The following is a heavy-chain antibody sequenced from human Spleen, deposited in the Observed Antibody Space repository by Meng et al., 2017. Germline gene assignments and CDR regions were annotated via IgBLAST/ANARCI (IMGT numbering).Heavy chain of an antibody. J-gene: IGHJ4*02. D-gene: IGHD3-22*01. CDR3: AKAPPDYYDSSGYLDY. Sequence: GESLKISCAASGFTFSNYPMNWVRQAPGKGLEWVSAINGSGGSTYYADSVKGRFTISRDNSKNTLYLQMNSLRAEDTAVYYCAKAPPDYYDSSGYLDYWGQGTLVTVSS. CDR1: GFTFSNYP. V-gene: IGHV3-23*01. CDR2: INGSGGST.